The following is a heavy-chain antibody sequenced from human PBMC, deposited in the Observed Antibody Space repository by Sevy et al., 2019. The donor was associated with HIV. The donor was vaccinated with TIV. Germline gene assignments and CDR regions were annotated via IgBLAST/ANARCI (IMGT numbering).Heavy chain of an antibody. V-gene: IGHV3-23*01. D-gene: IGHD6-19*01. J-gene: IGHJ4*02. CDR3: AKEWTLLSDWYGEFDY. Sequence: GGSLRLSCAASEFTFTNYGMHWVRQAPGKGLEWVSGISNSGANIYYADSVRGRFTVSRDNSKNTVYLQLNSLRAEDTAIYYCAKEWTLLSDWYGEFDYWGQGTLVTVSS. CDR2: ISNSGANI. CDR1: EFTFTNYG.